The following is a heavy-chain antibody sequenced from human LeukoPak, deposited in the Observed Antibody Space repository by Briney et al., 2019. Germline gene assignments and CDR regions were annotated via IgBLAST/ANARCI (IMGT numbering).Heavy chain of an antibody. D-gene: IGHD3-22*01. CDR2: MNPNSGNT. CDR3: ARGLNYYDSSGYYSV. Sequence: ASVKVSCKASGYTFTNYDINWVRQATGQGLEWMGWMNPNSGNTGYAQKLQGRVTMTTDTSTSTAYMELRSLRSDDTAVYYCARGLNYYDSSGYYSVWGQGTLVTVSS. V-gene: IGHV1-8*02. CDR1: GYTFTNYD. J-gene: IGHJ4*02.